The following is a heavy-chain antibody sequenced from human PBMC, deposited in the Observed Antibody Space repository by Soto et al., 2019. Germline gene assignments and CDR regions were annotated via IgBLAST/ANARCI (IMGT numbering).Heavy chain of an antibody. Sequence: QVQVVQAGVEVRRPGSSVKVSCKASGDTFKNCVISWGRQAPGRGLEWMGGIIPLFGTTDFDQRFQGRLTITTDESTTTAYMELSRLRSEDTATYCCAAELGFGKLSAVWGQGTTVIASS. CDR2: IIPLFGTT. J-gene: IGHJ6*02. CDR3: AAELGFGKLSAV. D-gene: IGHD3-10*01. V-gene: IGHV1-69*01. CDR1: GDTFKNCV.